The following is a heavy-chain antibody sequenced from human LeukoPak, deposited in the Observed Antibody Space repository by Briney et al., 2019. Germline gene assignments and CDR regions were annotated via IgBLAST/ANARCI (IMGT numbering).Heavy chain of an antibody. CDR1: GYTFTGYY. J-gene: IGHJ4*02. CDR2: INPNSGGT. Sequence: ASVKVSCKASGYTFTGYYMHWVRQAPGQGLEWMGWINPNSGGTNYAQKFQGRVTMTRDTSISTAYMELSRLRSDDTAVYYCARVGSYYYDSSGYLRWGQGTVVSVSS. CDR3: ARVGSYYYDSSGYLR. D-gene: IGHD3-22*01. V-gene: IGHV1-2*02.